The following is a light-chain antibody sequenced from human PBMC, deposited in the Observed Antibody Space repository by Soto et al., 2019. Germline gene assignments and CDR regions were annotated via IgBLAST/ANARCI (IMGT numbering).Light chain of an antibody. V-gene: IGLV2-14*03. Sequence: QSALTQPASVSGSPRQSITISCIGTSSDIGAYNYVSWYQQHPGKAPKLMIYDVSYRPSGVSDRFSGSKSDNTASLTIFGLQAVDEADYYCSSYTSSSTWVFGGGTKLTVL. CDR1: SSDIGAYNY. J-gene: IGLJ3*02. CDR2: DVS. CDR3: SSYTSSSTWV.